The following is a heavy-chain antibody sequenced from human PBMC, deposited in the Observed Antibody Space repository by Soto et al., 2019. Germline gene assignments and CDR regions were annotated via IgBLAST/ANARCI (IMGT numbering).Heavy chain of an antibody. D-gene: IGHD2-15*01. J-gene: IGHJ4*02. Sequence: QVQLQESGPGLVKPSETLSLTCTVSGGSISGYYWSWIRHAPGKGLDWIGYVHYSGSTNYNPSLKSRVTMSVDTSKNQFFLKVSSVTAADTAVYHCARYILSSGGLEYWGQGTLVTVSS. V-gene: IGHV4-59*08. CDR1: GGSISGYY. CDR2: VHYSGST. CDR3: ARYILSSGGLEY.